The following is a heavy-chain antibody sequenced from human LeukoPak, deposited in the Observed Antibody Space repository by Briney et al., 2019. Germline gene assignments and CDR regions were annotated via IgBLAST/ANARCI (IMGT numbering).Heavy chain of an antibody. J-gene: IGHJ4*02. CDR3: TADVSDSDGPSHDY. V-gene: IGHV3-15*01. CDR1: GVTFTNAW. Sequence: GGSLRLSCAGSGVTFTNAWMNWVRQAPGEGLEWVARIKTKGEGGPTEHAAPVRGRFTISRDDSENTLHLQMNSLKIEDTAVYYCTADVSDSDGPSHDYWGQGTLVTVSS. D-gene: IGHD2-15*01. CDR2: IKTKGEGGPT.